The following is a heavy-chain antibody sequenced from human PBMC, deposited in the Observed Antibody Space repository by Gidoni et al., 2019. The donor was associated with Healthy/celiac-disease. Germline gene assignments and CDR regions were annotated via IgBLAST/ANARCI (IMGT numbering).Heavy chain of an antibody. V-gene: IGHV4-34*01. CDR2: ITHSGST. CDR3: ARGRDDCTGGVGYRERVPQVMYYFDY. J-gene: IGHJ4*02. D-gene: IGHD2-8*02. Sequence: QVQLQQCGAGLLKPSETLSLTFAVSGGSFSGYYWFCIRQPPGKGPEWLGEITHSGSTNYNPSLKRRVTIAVDKSKNQLSLKLSSGTAAETAVYYCARGRDDCTGGVGYRERVPQVMYYFDYWGQGTLVTVSS. CDR1: GGSFSGYY.